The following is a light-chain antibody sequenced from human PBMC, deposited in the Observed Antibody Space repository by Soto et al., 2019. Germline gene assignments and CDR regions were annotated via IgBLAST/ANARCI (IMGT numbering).Light chain of an antibody. CDR3: GSYTSSSTYV. J-gene: IGLJ1*01. Sequence: QSVLTQPASVSGSPGQSITISCTGTSSDVGGYTYVSWYQQHPGKAPKLMIFEVSNRPSGVSNRFSGSKSGNTASLTISGLQTEDEADYYCGSYTSSSTYVFGTGTKVTVL. CDR2: EVS. V-gene: IGLV2-14*01. CDR1: SSDVGGYTY.